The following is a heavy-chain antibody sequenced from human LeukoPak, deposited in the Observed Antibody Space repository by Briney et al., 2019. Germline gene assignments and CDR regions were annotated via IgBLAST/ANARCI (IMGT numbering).Heavy chain of an antibody. V-gene: IGHV4-59*01. CDR3: ARISVSLPGSWNYYFDY. CDR2: IYYSGST. D-gene: IGHD1-7*01. J-gene: IGHJ4*02. CDR1: GGSISSYY. Sequence: SETLSLTCTVSGGSISSYYWSWIRQPPGKGLEWIGYIYYSGSTNYNPSLKSRVTISVDTSKNQFSLKLSSVPAADTAVYYCARISVSLPGSWNYYFDYWGQGTLVTVSS.